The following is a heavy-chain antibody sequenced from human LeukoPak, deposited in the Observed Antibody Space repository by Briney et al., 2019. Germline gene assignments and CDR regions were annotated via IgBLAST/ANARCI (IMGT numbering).Heavy chain of an antibody. V-gene: IGHV3-30*18. CDR3: AKDEAMYSSGPLEY. CDR1: EFTFSNFG. CDR2: ISSDGSNG. J-gene: IGHJ4*02. D-gene: IGHD6-25*01. Sequence: GGSLRLSCIASEFTFSNFGMHWVRQAPGKGLEWVAMISSDGSNGYYGDSVRGRFTISRDTSKNTLYLQMDSLRGEDTAVYYCAKDEAMYSSGPLEYWGQGTLVTVPS.